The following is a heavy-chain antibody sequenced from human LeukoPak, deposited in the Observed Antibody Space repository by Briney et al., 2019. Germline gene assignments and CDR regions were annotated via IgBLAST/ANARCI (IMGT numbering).Heavy chain of an antibody. Sequence: SETLSLTCTVSGGSISSYYWSWIRQPPGKGLEWIGYIYYSGSTNYNPSLKSRVTISVDTSKNQFSLKLSSVTAADTAVYYCARAGRDRITMVRGVMGYYYYGMDVWGQGTTVTVSS. CDR1: GGSISSYY. CDR3: ARAGRDRITMVRGVMGYYYYGMDV. J-gene: IGHJ6*02. CDR2: IYYSGST. V-gene: IGHV4-59*01. D-gene: IGHD3-10*01.